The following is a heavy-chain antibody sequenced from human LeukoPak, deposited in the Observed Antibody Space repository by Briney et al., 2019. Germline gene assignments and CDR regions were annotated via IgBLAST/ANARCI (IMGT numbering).Heavy chain of an antibody. CDR1: GDSISSGSYC. CDR2: FCNSGST. V-gene: IGHV4-39*07. D-gene: IGHD1-7*01. CDR3: ARDSIHRRTTPFDY. Sequence: TSETLSLTCTVSGDSISSGSYCWGWVRQPPGRSLEWIGSFCNSGSTNYNPSFKSRVTILADTSKNQFSLKASSLNAADTAVYYCARDSIHRRTTPFDYWGQGTLVTISS. J-gene: IGHJ4*02.